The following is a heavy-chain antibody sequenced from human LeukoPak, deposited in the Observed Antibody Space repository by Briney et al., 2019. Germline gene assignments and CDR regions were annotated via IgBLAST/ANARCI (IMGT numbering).Heavy chain of an antibody. CDR3: ARYSSSWYTGGFCLDY. CDR1: GFTFSSYG. V-gene: IGHV3-30*03. Sequence: PGGSLRLSCAASGFTFSSYGMHWVRQAPGKGLEWVAVISYDGSNKYYADSVKGRFTISRDNSENTLYLQMNSLRAEDTAVYYCARYSSSWYTGGFCLDYWGQGTLVTVSS. D-gene: IGHD6-13*01. CDR2: ISYDGSNK. J-gene: IGHJ4*02.